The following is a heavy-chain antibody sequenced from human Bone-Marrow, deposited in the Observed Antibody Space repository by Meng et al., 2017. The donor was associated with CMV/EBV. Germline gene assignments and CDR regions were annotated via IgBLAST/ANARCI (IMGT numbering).Heavy chain of an antibody. Sequence: ETPSLTCAVYGGSFSGYYWSWIRQPPGKGLEWIGEINHSGSTNYNPSLKSRVTISVDKSKNQFSLKLSSVTAADTAVYYCARMRLSGWADYWGRGTLVTVSS. D-gene: IGHD3-16*02. CDR3: ARMRLSGWADY. V-gene: IGHV4-34*01. J-gene: IGHJ4*02. CDR2: INHSGST. CDR1: GGSFSGYY.